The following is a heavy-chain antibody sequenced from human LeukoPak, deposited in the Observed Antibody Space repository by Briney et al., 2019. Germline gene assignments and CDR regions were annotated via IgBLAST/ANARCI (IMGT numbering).Heavy chain of an antibody. CDR1: GFSLSTSGMC. D-gene: IGHD3-9*01. CDR3: ARIRGYDILTGPSNMDV. Sequence: SGPTLVNPTQTLTLTCTFSGFSLSTSGMCVSWIRQPPGKALEWLARIDWDDDKYYSTSLKTRLTISKDTSKNQVVLTMTNMDPVDTATYYCARIRGYDILTGPSNMDVWGKGTTVTVSS. CDR2: IDWDDDK. V-gene: IGHV2-70*11. J-gene: IGHJ6*03.